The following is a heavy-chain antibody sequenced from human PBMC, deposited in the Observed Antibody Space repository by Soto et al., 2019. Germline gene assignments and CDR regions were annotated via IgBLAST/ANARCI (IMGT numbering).Heavy chain of an antibody. D-gene: IGHD1-26*01. CDR3: ARLGGSGSYYPYYYYGMDV. V-gene: IGHV5-51*01. CDR2: IYPGDSDT. J-gene: IGHJ6*02. Sequence: GESLKISCKGSGYSFTSYWIGWVRQIPGKGLEWMGIIYPGDSDTRYSPSFQGQVTISADKSISTAYLQWSSLKASDAAMYYCARLGGSGSYYPYYYYGMDVWGQGTTVTVSS. CDR1: GYSFTSYW.